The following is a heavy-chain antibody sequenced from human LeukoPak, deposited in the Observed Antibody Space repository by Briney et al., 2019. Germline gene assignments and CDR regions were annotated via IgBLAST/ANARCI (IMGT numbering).Heavy chain of an antibody. Sequence: SVKVSCKASGGTFSSYAISWVRQAPGQGLEWMGGIIPIFGTANYALKFQGRVTITADESTSTAYMELSSLRSEDTAVYYCARDQVPYYYDSSGYYLFDYWGQGTLVTVSS. CDR2: IIPIFGTA. V-gene: IGHV1-69*13. CDR3: ARDQVPYYYDSSGYYLFDY. CDR1: GGTFSSYA. J-gene: IGHJ4*02. D-gene: IGHD3-22*01.